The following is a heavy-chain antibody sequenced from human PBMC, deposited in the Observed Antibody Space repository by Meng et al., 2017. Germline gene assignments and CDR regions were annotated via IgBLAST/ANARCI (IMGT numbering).Heavy chain of an antibody. D-gene: IGHD6-19*01. CDR2: IIPIFGTA. CDR3: HSGWYQAGDDY. J-gene: IGHJ4*02. V-gene: IGHV1-69*01. Sequence: QGQRVQFGAGVKKPGSSVKVSCKASGGTFSSYAISWVRQAPGQGLEWMGGIIPIFGTANYAQKFQGRVTITADESTSTAYMELSSLRSEDTAVYYCHSGWYQAGDDYWGQGTLVTVSS. CDR1: GGTFSSYA.